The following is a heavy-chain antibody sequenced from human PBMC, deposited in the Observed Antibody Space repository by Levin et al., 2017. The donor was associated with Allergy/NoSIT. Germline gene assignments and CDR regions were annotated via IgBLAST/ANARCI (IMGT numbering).Heavy chain of an antibody. D-gene: IGHD6-19*01. J-gene: IGHJ1*01. CDR2: IWYDGSNK. Sequence: GGSLRLSCAASGFTFSSYGMHWVRQAPGKGLEWVAVIWYDGSNKYYADSVKGRFTISRDNSKNTLYLQMNSLRAEDTAVYYCARDGGAVAGTLEYFQHWGQGTLVTVSS. CDR1: GFTFSSYG. CDR3: ARDGGAVAGTLEYFQH. V-gene: IGHV3-33*01.